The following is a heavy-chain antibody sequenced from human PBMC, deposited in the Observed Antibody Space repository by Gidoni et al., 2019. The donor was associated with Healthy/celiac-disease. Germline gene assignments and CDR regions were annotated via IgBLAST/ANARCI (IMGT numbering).Heavy chain of an antibody. J-gene: IGHJ4*02. V-gene: IGHV4-34*01. CDR3: ARGLRAAAAGISFGY. CDR2: INHSGST. Sequence: GLEWIGEINHSGSTNYNPSLKSRVTISVDTSKNQFSLKLSSVTAADTAVYYCARGLRAAAAGISFGYWGQGTLVTVSS. D-gene: IGHD6-13*01.